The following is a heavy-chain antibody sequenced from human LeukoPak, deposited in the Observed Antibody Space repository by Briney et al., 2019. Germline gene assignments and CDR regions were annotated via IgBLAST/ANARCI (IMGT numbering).Heavy chain of an antibody. Sequence: GGSLRLSCAASGFTFSSHNMNWVRQAPGKGLEWVSSISSSSSYIYYADSVKGRFTISRDNAKNSLYLQMNSLRAEDTAVYYCSRLRGYSYGYADYWGQGALVTVSS. D-gene: IGHD5-18*01. CDR3: SRLRGYSYGYADY. CDR2: ISSSSSYI. V-gene: IGHV3-21*01. J-gene: IGHJ4*02. CDR1: GFTFSSHN.